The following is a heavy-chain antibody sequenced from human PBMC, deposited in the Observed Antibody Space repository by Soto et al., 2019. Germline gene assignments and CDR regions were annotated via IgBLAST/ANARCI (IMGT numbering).Heavy chain of an antibody. V-gene: IGHV1-2*04. J-gene: IGHJ6*02. Sequence: ASVKVSCKASGYTFTSCDINWVRQAPGQGLEWMGWINPNSGGTNYAQKFQGWVTMTRDTSISTAYMELSRLRSDDTAVYYCARSNWNPHYYGMDVWGQGTTVTVSS. CDR2: INPNSGGT. CDR3: ARSNWNPHYYGMDV. CDR1: GYTFTSCD. D-gene: IGHD1-20*01.